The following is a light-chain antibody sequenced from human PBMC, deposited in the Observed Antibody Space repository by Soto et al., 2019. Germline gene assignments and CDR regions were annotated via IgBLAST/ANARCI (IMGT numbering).Light chain of an antibody. V-gene: IGKV1-9*01. CDR2: AAS. J-gene: IGKJ1*01. CDR3: QQLNSYLWT. Sequence: DIQLTQSPSLLSASVGDRVTITCRASQAISTYLAWYQQTSGKAPKLLISAASTLQSGVPSRFSGSGSGTEFTLTISSLQPEDFATYYCQQLNSYLWTFGQGTKVDIK. CDR1: QAISTY.